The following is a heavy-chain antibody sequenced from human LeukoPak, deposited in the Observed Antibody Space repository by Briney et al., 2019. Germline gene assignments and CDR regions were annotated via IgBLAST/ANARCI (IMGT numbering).Heavy chain of an antibody. V-gene: IGHV3-23*01. CDR1: GFTFSTYA. CDR3: ARYCSRSTCQGSSYYFGMDV. D-gene: IGHD2-15*01. CDR2: ISGSGDTT. Sequence: GGSLRLSCAASGFTFSTYAMNWVRQAPGKGLEWVSTISGSGDTTYYADSVKGRFTFSRDNSKNTLFLQMDSLRAEDTAVFYCARYCSRSTCQGSSYYFGMDVWGQGTTVTVSS. J-gene: IGHJ6*02.